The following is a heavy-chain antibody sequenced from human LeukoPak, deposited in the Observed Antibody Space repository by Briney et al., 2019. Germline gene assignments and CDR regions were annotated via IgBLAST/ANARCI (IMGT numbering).Heavy chain of an antibody. J-gene: IGHJ4*02. V-gene: IGHV3-33*01. CDR3: ARGGWGMATTYFDY. CDR2: IWYDGSNK. CDR1: GFTFSSYG. D-gene: IGHD5-24*01. Sequence: PGGSLRLSCAASGFTFSSYGSHWVRQAPGKGLEWVAVIWYDGSNKYYADSVKGRFTISRDNSKNTLYLQMNSLRAEDTAVYYCARGGWGMATTYFDYWGQGTLVTVSS.